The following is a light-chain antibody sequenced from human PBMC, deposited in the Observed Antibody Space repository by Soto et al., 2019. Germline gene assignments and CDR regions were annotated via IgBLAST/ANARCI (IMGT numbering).Light chain of an antibody. Sequence: EIVLTQSPATVSLSPGDRATLSCRASQSVSSYFAWYQQKPGQAPRLLIYDTSNRATGIPARFSGSGSGTDFTLTISSLEPEDFAVYYCQQRVDWPLTFGQGTRVEIK. V-gene: IGKV3-11*01. CDR2: DTS. CDR1: QSVSSY. CDR3: QQRVDWPLT. J-gene: IGKJ1*01.